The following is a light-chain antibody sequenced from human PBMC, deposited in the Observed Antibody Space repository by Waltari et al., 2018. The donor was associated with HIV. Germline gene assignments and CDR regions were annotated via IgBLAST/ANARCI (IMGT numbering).Light chain of an antibody. Sequence: SYELTQPPSVSVSPGQPARITCSGDALPKQYAYWYQQNPGQAPIVVIYKDIERPSGIAGRSSGSSSGTTSTLTTSGVQAEDEADYYCQPADSSDTFVFGSGTKVTVL. V-gene: IGLV3-25*03. CDR3: QPADSSDTFV. J-gene: IGLJ1*01. CDR2: KDI. CDR1: ALPKQY.